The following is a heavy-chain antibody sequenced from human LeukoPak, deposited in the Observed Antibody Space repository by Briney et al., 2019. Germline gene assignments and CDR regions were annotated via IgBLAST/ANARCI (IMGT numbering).Heavy chain of an antibody. CDR1: GFTFSTYV. Sequence: GGSLRLSCAASGFTFSTYVMNWVRQAPGKGLEWVSSISSSSSYIYYADSVKGRFTISRDNAKNSLYLQMNSLRAEDTAVYYCARDTYDILTGYYKWAFDIWGQGTMVTVSS. J-gene: IGHJ3*02. V-gene: IGHV3-21*06. D-gene: IGHD3-9*01. CDR3: ARDTYDILTGYYKWAFDI. CDR2: ISSSSSYI.